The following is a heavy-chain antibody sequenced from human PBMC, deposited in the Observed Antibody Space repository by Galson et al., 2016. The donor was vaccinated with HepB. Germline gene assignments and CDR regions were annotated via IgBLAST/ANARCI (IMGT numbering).Heavy chain of an antibody. Sequence: SVKVSCKASGYTFTGYYMHWVRQAPGQGLEWMGWINPNSGGTNYAQKFQGRVTMTRATSISTAYMELSRLQTDDTAVYYCARGIIAALRADPWGQGTLVTVSS. D-gene: IGHD6-6*01. CDR2: INPNSGGT. CDR3: ARGIIAALRADP. J-gene: IGHJ5*02. V-gene: IGHV1-2*02. CDR1: GYTFTGYY.